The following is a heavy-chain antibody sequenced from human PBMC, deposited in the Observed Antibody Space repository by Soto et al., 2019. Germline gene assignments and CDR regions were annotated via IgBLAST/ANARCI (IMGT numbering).Heavy chain of an antibody. CDR3: ARLSGSYYYYYGMDF. CDR1: GYSFTSYW. Sequence: GASLKISCKGSGYSFTSYWIGWVRQMPGKVLEWMGIIYPGDSDTRSSPSFKGQVTISAHKSISTAYLQWSSLKASDTAMYYCARLSGSYYYYYGMDFWGQGTMVTVSS. J-gene: IGHJ6*02. D-gene: IGHD1-26*01. V-gene: IGHV5-51*01. CDR2: IYPGDSDT.